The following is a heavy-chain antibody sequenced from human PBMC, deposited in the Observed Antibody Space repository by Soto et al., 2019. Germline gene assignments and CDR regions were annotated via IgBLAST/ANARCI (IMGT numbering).Heavy chain of an antibody. CDR2: ISGSGGST. V-gene: IGHV3-23*01. J-gene: IGHJ4*02. CDR3: EKPGGRGGLAYYFDY. Sequence: GGSLRLSCAASGFTFSSYAMSWVRQAPGKGLEWVSAISGSGGSTYYADSVKGRFTISRDNSKNTLYPQMNSLRAEDTAVYYCEKPGGRGGLAYYFDYWGQGTLVTVSS. CDR1: GFTFSSYA. D-gene: IGHD5-12*01.